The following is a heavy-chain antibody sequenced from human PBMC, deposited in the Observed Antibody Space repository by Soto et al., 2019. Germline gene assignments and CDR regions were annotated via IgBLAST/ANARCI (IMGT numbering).Heavy chain of an antibody. CDR2: ISYDGGHK. D-gene: IGHD4-4*01. V-gene: IGHV3-30-3*01. CDR3: ARVKTDYSNPRGPFFFYGMDV. J-gene: IGHJ6*02. CDR1: EFTFSSYA. Sequence: QVQLVASGGGVVHPERSLRLSCSASEFTFSSYAMHWVRQAPGKGLEWVAGISYDGGHKFYGDSVRGRFTISRDSSKTTVFLQMNSLSPEDTAAYYCARVKTDYSNPRGPFFFYGMDVWGQGTTVTVSS.